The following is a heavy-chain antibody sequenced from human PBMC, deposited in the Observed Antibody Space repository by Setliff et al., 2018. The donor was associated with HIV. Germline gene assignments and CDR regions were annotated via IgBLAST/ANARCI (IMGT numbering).Heavy chain of an antibody. CDR1: GFTFSSYW. D-gene: IGHD1-20*01. J-gene: IGHJ4*02. Sequence: GGSLRLSCAASGFTFSSYWMSWVRQAPGKGLEWVANIKQDGSEKYYVDSVKGRFTISRDSAKNSLYLQMNSLRAEDTAVYYCARYNWNPLGYRFDYWGQGTLVTVSS. V-gene: IGHV3-7*03. CDR3: ARYNWNPLGYRFDY. CDR2: IKQDGSEK.